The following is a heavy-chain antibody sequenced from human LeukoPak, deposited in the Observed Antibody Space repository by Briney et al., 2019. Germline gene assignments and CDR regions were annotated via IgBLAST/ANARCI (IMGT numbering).Heavy chain of an antibody. Sequence: GGSLRLSCTASGFTFGDYAMSWVRQAPGKGLEWVGFIRSKAYGGTTEYAASVKGRFTISRDDSKSIAYLQMNSLKTEDTAVYYCTRGFRLRTFVYYYYYYYMDVWGKGTTVTISS. D-gene: IGHD5-12*01. V-gene: IGHV3-49*04. J-gene: IGHJ6*03. CDR1: GFTFGDYA. CDR3: TRGFRLRTFVYYYYYYYMDV. CDR2: IRSKAYGGTT.